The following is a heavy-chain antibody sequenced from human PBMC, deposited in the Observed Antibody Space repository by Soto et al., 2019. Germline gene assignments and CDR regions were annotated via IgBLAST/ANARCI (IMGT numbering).Heavy chain of an antibody. CDR1: GGSISSSSYY. V-gene: IGHV4-39*01. D-gene: IGHD6-19*01. CDR3: ASIAVAALSYYGIDV. Sequence: QLQLQESGPGVVKPSETLSLTCTVSGGSISSSSYYWGWIRQPPGKGLEWIGSIYYIGSTYYNPSHKRRVTISVDTSKHQVSMKLSSVTAADTTVYYCASIAVAALSYYGIDVWGQGNTVTVSS. CDR2: IYYIGST. J-gene: IGHJ6*02.